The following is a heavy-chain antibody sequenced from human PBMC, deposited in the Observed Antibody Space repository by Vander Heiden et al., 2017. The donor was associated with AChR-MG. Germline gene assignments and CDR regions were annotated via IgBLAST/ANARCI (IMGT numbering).Heavy chain of an antibody. CDR2: IYTSGST. CDR1: GGSISSYY. Sequence: QVQLQESGPGLVKPSETPSLTCTVSGGSISSYYWSWIRQPAGKGLEWIGRIYTSGSTNYNPSLKSRVTMSVDTSKNQFSLKLSSVTAADTAVYYCARGDGIAVAGHYFDYWGQGTLVTVSS. J-gene: IGHJ4*02. CDR3: ARGDGIAVAGHYFDY. D-gene: IGHD6-19*01. V-gene: IGHV4-4*07.